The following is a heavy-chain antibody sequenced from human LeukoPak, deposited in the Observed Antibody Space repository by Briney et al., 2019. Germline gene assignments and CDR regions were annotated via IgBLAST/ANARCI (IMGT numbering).Heavy chain of an antibody. CDR1: GYTLTELS. CDR3: ALVGVSPATPGAFDI. Sequence: ASVKVSCKVSGYTLTELSMHWVRQAPGKGLEWMGGFDPEDGETIYAQKFQGRVTMTKDTSTATAYMELSSLRSEDTAVYYCALVGVSPATPGAFDIWGQGTMVTVSS. V-gene: IGHV1-24*01. CDR2: FDPEDGET. D-gene: IGHD2-2*01. J-gene: IGHJ3*02.